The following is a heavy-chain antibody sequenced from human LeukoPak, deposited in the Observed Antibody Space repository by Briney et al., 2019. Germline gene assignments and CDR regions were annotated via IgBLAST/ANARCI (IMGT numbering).Heavy chain of an antibody. V-gene: IGHV4-39*01. CDR3: ARHDFGGDYGDSPPPDY. Sequence: SETLSLTCTVSGGSISSSSYYWGWIRQPPGKGLEWIGSIYYSGSTYYNPSLKSRVTISVDTSKNQFSLKLSSVTAADTAVYYCARHDFGGDYGDSPPPDYWGQGTLVTVSS. CDR2: IYYSGST. J-gene: IGHJ4*02. D-gene: IGHD4-17*01. CDR1: GGSISSSSYY.